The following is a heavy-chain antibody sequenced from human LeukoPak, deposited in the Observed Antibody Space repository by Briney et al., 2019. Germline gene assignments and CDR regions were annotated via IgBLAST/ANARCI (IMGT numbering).Heavy chain of an antibody. Sequence: ASVKVSCKPSGGTFSSYGFSWVRQAPGQGLEWMGGITPMFGTVTYAQKFQGRVTITADESTSTVYMELSSLRSDDTAVYYCARSRENCSGGSCYNWFDPWGQGTLVTVSS. V-gene: IGHV1-69*13. CDR2: ITPMFGTV. CDR3: ARSRENCSGGSCYNWFDP. CDR1: GGTFSSYG. D-gene: IGHD2-15*01. J-gene: IGHJ5*02.